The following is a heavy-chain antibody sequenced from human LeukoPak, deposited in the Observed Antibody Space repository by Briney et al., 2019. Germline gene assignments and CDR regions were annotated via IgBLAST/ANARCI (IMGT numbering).Heavy chain of an antibody. D-gene: IGHD1-26*01. CDR1: GGSISSYY. V-gene: IGHV4-59*08. CDR3: ARYGGSYYFDN. CDR2: IYYSGST. J-gene: IGHJ4*02. Sequence: SETLSLTCTVSGGSISSYYWSWIRQPPGKGLEWIGYIYYSGSTNYNPSLKSRVTISVDTSKNQFSLKLSSVTAADTAVYYCARYGGSYYFDNWGQGTLVTVSS.